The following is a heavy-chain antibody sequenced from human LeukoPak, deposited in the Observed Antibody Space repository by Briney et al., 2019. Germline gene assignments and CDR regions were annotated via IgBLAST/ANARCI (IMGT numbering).Heavy chain of an antibody. Sequence: ASVKVSCKASGYTFTGYYMHWVRQAPGQGLEWMGRINPNSGGTNYAQKFQGRVTMTRDTSISTAYMELSRLRSDDTAVYYCARVYGQLINVVFDYWGQGTLVTVSS. CDR1: GYTFTGYY. D-gene: IGHD6-13*01. V-gene: IGHV1-2*06. CDR2: INPNSGGT. CDR3: ARVYGQLINVVFDY. J-gene: IGHJ4*02.